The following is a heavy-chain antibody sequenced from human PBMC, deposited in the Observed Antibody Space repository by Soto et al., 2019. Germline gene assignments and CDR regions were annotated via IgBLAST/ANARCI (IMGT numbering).Heavy chain of an antibody. V-gene: IGHV3-74*01. J-gene: IGHJ6*02. CDR1: EFTFSSYW. D-gene: IGHD3-10*01. CDR2: MNEDGVTK. Sequence: GGSLRLSCVDSEFTFSSYWMNWVRQVPGKGLVWVSSMNEDGVTKDYADSVKGRFTISRDNARNTLYLQMNSLRAEDTAVYYCASDLSGRADVWGQGTTVTVSS. CDR3: ASDLSGRADV.